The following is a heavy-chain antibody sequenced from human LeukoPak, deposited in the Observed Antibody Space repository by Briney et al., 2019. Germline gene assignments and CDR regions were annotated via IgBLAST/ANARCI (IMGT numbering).Heavy chain of an antibody. J-gene: IGHJ6*02. CDR3: ARGGGYDFWSGYPPDGYGMDV. V-gene: IGHV4-31*02. CDR2: IYYSGST. Sequence: LRLSCAASGFTFGDYYMTWIRQHPGKGLEWIGYIYYSGSTYYNPSLKSRVTISVDTSKNQFSLKLSSVTAADTAVYYCARGGGYDFWSGYPPDGYGMDVWGQGTTVTVSS. CDR1: GFTFGDYY. D-gene: IGHD3-3*01.